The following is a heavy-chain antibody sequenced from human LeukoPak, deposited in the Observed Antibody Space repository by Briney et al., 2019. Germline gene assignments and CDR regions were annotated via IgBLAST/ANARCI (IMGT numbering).Heavy chain of an antibody. J-gene: IGHJ4*02. CDR1: GGSISSYY. CDR2: IYYSGST. Sequence: SETLSLTCTVSGGSISSYYWSWIRQPPGKGLEWIGYIYYSGSTNYNPSLKSRVTISVDTSKNQFSLKLSSVTAADTAVYYCARVRYYYDSSGYKTQYFDYWGQGTLVTVSS. D-gene: IGHD3-22*01. CDR3: ARVRYYYDSSGYKTQYFDY. V-gene: IGHV4-59*01.